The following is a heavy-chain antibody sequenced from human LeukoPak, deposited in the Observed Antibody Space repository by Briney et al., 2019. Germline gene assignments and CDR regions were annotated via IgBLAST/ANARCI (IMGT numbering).Heavy chain of an antibody. CDR2: IYTSGTT. D-gene: IGHD3-10*01. CDR3: ARHYRGAYYGSGSPRFDP. Sequence: SETLSLTCTVSGGSISNYYWSWIRQPAGKGLEWIGRIYTSGTTYYNPSLKSRVTISVDTSKNQFSLKLSSVTAADTAVYYCARHYRGAYYGSGSPRFDPWGQGTLVTVSS. CDR1: GGSISNYY. V-gene: IGHV4-4*07. J-gene: IGHJ5*02.